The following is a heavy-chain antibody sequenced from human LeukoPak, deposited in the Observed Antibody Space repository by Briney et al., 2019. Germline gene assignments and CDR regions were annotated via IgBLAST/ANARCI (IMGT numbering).Heavy chain of an antibody. CDR3: SAGVGTSDFDY. CDR2: IKSKIDGGTT. J-gene: IGHJ4*02. Sequence: PGGSLRLSCAASGFTFSNAWMSWVRQGPGKGLEWVGRIKSKIDGGTTDYAAPVKGRVTISRDDSKNTLYLQMNSLKTEDTAMYYCSAGVGTSDFDYWGQGTLVTVSS. CDR1: GFTFSNAW. V-gene: IGHV3-15*01. D-gene: IGHD1-26*01.